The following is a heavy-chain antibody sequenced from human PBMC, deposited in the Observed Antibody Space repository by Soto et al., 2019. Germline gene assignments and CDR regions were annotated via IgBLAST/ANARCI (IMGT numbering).Heavy chain of an antibody. Sequence: HTLSLTCVISGDSVSSNSAAWNWIRQSPSRGLEWLGRTYYRSKWYNDYAISVKSRITVNPDTSKNQFSLQLNSVTPEDTAVYCWARHSTDTQVIVGGVFAQDFGLDGWGQGTTVTASS. CDR2: TYYRSKWYN. V-gene: IGHV6-1*01. CDR3: ARHSTDTQVIVGGVFAQDFGLDG. CDR1: GDSVSSNSAA. J-gene: IGHJ6*02. D-gene: IGHD3-16*01.